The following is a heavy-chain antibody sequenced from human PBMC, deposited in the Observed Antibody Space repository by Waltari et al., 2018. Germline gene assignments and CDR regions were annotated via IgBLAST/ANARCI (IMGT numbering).Heavy chain of an antibody. CDR2: IYYSGGT. D-gene: IGHD1-26*01. Sequence: QLQLQESGPGLVKPSETLSLTCTVSGGSISSSSYYWGWIRQPPGKGLEWIGSIYYSGGTYYNPSLKSRVTISVDTSKNQFSLKLSSVTAADTAVYYCARDRVGATAFDYWGQGTLVTVSS. J-gene: IGHJ4*02. V-gene: IGHV4-39*07. CDR3: ARDRVGATAFDY. CDR1: GGSISSSSYY.